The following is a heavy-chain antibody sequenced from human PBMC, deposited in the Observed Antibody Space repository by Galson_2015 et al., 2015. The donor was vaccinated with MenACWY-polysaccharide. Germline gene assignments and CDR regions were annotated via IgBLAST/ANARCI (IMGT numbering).Heavy chain of an antibody. CDR3: AHRRGDSSTWYITSLDY. V-gene: IGHV2-5*02. J-gene: IGHJ4*02. Sequence: PALVKPTQTLTLTCTFSGFSLSTSGVGVGWMRQPPGRALEWLALIYWDDDKRYSPSLKSRLTITKDTSKNQVVLTMTSMDPVDTATYYCAHRRGDSSTWYITSLDYWGQGTLVTVSS. CDR1: GFSLSTSGVG. CDR2: IYWDDDK. D-gene: IGHD6-13*01.